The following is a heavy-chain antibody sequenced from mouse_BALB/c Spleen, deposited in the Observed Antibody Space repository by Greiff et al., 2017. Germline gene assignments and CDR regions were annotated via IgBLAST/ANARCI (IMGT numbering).Heavy chain of an antibody. CDR3: ARDYDAY. CDR1: GFTFSDYY. D-gene: IGHD2-3*01. CDR2: ISDGGSYT. V-gene: IGHV5-4*02. Sequence: DVMLVESGGGLVKPGGSLKLSCAASGFTFSDYYMYWVRQTPEKRLEWVATISDGGSYTYYPDSVKGRFTISRDNAKNNLYLQMSSLKSEDTAMYYCARDYDAYWGQGTLVTVSA. J-gene: IGHJ3*01.